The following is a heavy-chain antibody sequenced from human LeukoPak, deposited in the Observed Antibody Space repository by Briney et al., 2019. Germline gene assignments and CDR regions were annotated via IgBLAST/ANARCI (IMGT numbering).Heavy chain of an antibody. J-gene: IGHJ5*02. CDR2: ISSSSSYI. Sequence: GGSLRLSRAASGFTFSSYSMNWVRQAPGKGLEWVSSISSSSSYIYYADSVKGRFTISRDNAENSLYLQMNSLRAEDTAVYYCARDLGIAVAAWGQGTLVTVSS. V-gene: IGHV3-21*01. D-gene: IGHD6-19*01. CDR1: GFTFSSYS. CDR3: ARDLGIAVAA.